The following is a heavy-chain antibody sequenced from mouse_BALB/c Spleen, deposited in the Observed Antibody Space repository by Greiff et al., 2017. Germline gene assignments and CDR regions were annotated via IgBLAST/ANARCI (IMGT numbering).Heavy chain of an antibody. CDR1: GYSITSDYA. J-gene: IGHJ4*01. CDR2: ISYSGST. Sequence: EVKLQESGPGLVKPSQSLSLTCTVTGYSITSDYAWNWIRQFPGNKLEWMGYISYSGSTSYNPSLKSRISITRDTSKNQFFLQLNSVTTEDTATYYCARSYGWAMDYWGQGTSVTVSS. V-gene: IGHV3-2*02. CDR3: ARSYGWAMDY. D-gene: IGHD2-2*01.